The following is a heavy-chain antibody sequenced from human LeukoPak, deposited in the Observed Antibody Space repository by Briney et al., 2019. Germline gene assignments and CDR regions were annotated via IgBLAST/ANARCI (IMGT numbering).Heavy chain of an antibody. CDR2: ISAGSRVI. D-gene: IGHD1-14*01. V-gene: IGHV3-48*01. CDR1: GFTFSDYQ. J-gene: IGHJ4*02. CDR3: ARDSNRDWQIDF. Sequence: GGSLRLSCAASGFTFSDYQMNWVRQAPVKGLEWVSYISAGSRVIFYADSVKGRFTISRDNAKNSVFLQMNSLRAEDTAVYYCARDSNRDWQIDFWGQGTLVTVSS.